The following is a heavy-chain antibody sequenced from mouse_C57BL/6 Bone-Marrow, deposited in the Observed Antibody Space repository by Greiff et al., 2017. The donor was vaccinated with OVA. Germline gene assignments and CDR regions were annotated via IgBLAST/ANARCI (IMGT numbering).Heavy chain of an antibody. CDR1: GYTFTSYW. V-gene: IGHV1-64*01. CDR2: IHPNSGST. Sequence: VHLVESGAELVKPGASVKLSCKASGYTFTSYWMHWVKQRPGQGLEWIGMIHPNSGSTNYNEKFKSKATLTVDKSSSTAYMQLSSLTSEDSAVYYCATKGFDYWGQGTTLTVSS. CDR3: ATKGFDY. J-gene: IGHJ2*01.